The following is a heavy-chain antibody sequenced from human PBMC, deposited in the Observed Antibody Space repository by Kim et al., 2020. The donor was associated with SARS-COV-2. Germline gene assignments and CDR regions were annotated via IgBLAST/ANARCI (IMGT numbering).Heavy chain of an antibody. CDR1: GFTFETHN. Sequence: GGSLRLSCEASGFTFETHNMVWVRQAPGKGLEWVSIISGNSVYIYYADSVKGRFIISRDNAKNSVFLQMNSLRAEDTAVYYCVRDGGPTTGAHYGMDVWGQGTTVTVSS. V-gene: IGHV3-21*01. J-gene: IGHJ6*02. D-gene: IGHD4-17*01. CDR3: VRDGGPTTGAHYGMDV. CDR2: ISGNSVYI.